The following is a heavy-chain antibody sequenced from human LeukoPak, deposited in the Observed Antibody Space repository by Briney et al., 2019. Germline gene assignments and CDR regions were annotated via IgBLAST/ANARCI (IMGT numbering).Heavy chain of an antibody. CDR2: IKQDGSEK. V-gene: IGHV3-7*05. J-gene: IGHJ3*02. Sequence: PGGSLRLSCAASGFTFSRYWMSWVRQAPGKGLEWVANIKQDGSEKYYVDSVEGRFTISRDNAKNSLYLQMNSLRAEDTAVYYCARVAAFWSGYLKDAFDIWGQGAMSPSL. D-gene: IGHD3-3*01. CDR1: GFTFSRYW. CDR3: ARVAAFWSGYLKDAFDI.